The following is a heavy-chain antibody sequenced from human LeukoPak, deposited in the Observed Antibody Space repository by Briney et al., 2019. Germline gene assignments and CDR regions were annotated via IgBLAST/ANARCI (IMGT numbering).Heavy chain of an antibody. Sequence: GGSLRLSCAASGFTFSSYAMHWVRQAPGKGLEWVAVISYDGSNKYYADSVKGRFTISRDNSKNTLYLQMNSLRAEDTAVYYCAKDRGGGGGDYFDYWGQGTLVTVSS. CDR1: GFTFSSYA. V-gene: IGHV3-30*04. D-gene: IGHD4-17*01. J-gene: IGHJ4*02. CDR3: AKDRGGGGGDYFDY. CDR2: ISYDGSNK.